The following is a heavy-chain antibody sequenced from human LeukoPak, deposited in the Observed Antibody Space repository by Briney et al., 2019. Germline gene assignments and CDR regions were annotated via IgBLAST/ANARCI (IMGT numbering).Heavy chain of an antibody. D-gene: IGHD6-19*01. CDR3: ARVLSYKQWLFDY. CDR1: GGSISSGDYY. CDR2: IYYSGST. V-gene: IGHV4-30-4*08. J-gene: IGHJ4*02. Sequence: SQTLSLTCTVSGGSISSGDYYWSWIRQPPGKGLEWIGYIYYSGSTYYNPSLKSRVTMSVDTSKNQFSLKLSSVTAADTAVYYCARVLSYKQWLFDYWGQGTLVTVSS.